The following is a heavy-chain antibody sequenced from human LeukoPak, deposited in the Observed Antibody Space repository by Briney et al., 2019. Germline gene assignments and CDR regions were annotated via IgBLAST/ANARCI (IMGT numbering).Heavy chain of an antibody. J-gene: IGHJ4*02. CDR1: GYTFTSYY. D-gene: IGHD3-22*01. V-gene: IGHV1-46*01. Sequence: GASVKVSCKASGYTFTSYYMHWVRQAPGQGLEWMGIINPSGGSTSYAQKFQGRVTMTRDTSTSTVYMELSSLRSEDTAVYYCARDPHYYDSSGSAHDCWGQGTLVTVSS. CDR2: INPSGGST. CDR3: ARDPHYYDSSGSAHDC.